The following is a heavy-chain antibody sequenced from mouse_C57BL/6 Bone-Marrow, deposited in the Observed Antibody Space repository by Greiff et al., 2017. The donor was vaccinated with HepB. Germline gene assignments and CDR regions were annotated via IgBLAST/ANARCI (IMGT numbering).Heavy chain of an antibody. CDR1: GYTFTSYW. V-gene: IGHV1-64*01. CDR3: ARDYGRGY. CDR2: IHPNSGST. J-gene: IGHJ2*01. Sequence: VQLQQPGAELVKPGASVKLSCKASGYTFTSYWMHWVKQRPGQGLEWIGMIHPNSGSTNYNEKFKSKATLTVDKSSSTAYMQISSLTSEYSAVYYCARDYGRGYWGQGTTLTVSS. D-gene: IGHD1-1*01.